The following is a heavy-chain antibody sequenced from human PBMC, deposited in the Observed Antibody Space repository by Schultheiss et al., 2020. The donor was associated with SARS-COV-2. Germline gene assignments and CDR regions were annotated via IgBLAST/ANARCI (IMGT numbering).Heavy chain of an antibody. CDR1: GYTFTSYG. D-gene: IGHD1-26*01. V-gene: IGHV1-18*01. CDR2: INPNSGGT. Sequence: ASVKVSCKASGYTFTSYGISWVRQAPGQGLEWMGWINPNSGGTNYAQKFQGRVTMTTDTSTSTAYMELRSLRSDDTAVYYCARLVSGYFDYWGQGTLVTVSS. J-gene: IGHJ4*02. CDR3: ARLVSGYFDY.